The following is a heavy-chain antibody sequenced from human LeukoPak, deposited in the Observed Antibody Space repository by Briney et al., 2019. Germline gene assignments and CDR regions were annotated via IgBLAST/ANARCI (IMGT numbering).Heavy chain of an antibody. CDR1: GGSISSYY. Sequence: SETLSLTCTVSGGSISSYYWSWIRQPPGKGLEWIGYIYYSGSTNYNPSLKSRVTISVDTSKNQFSLKLSSVTAADTAVYYCARDLADSSGPWSYYGMNVWGQGTTVTVSS. J-gene: IGHJ6*02. CDR2: IYYSGST. CDR3: ARDLADSSGPWSYYGMNV. V-gene: IGHV4-59*01. D-gene: IGHD6-19*01.